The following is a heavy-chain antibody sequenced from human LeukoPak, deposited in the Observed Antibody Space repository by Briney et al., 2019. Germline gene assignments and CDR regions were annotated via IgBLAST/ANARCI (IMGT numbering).Heavy chain of an antibody. V-gene: IGHV1-2*02. CDR1: GYTFTGYY. D-gene: IGHD6-6*01. Sequence: ASVKVSCKASGYTFTGYYMHWVRQAPGQGLEWMGWINPNSGGTNYAQKFQGRVTMTRDTSISTAYMELSRLRSDDTAVYHCASASEYSSSSTYWGQGTLVTVSS. J-gene: IGHJ4*02. CDR2: INPNSGGT. CDR3: ASASEYSSSSTY.